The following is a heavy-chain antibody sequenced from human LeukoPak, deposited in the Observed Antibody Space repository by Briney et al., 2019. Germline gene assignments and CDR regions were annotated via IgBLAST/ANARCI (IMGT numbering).Heavy chain of an antibody. V-gene: IGHV3-7*03. CDR2: INQDESVK. CDR1: GFTFTKYW. J-gene: IGHJ3*01. D-gene: IGHD6-13*01. CDR3: ARDLWAQQEGDGFDV. Sequence: GGSLRLSCAASGFTFTKYWMSWVRQAPGKRLECVASINQDESVKRYVDSAKGRFTISRDNTQNSVYLEMNSLTAEDTALYYCARDLWAQQEGDGFDVWGQGTMVTVSS.